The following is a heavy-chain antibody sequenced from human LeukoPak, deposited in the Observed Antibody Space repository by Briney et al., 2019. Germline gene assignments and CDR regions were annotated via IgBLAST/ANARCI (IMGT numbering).Heavy chain of an antibody. V-gene: IGHV3-23*01. J-gene: IGHJ4*02. Sequence: PGGSLRLSCAASGLTFSSYYMSWVRQAPGKGLEWVSALTSSGDGIFYADSVKGRFTISRDNAKDTLYLQMSSLRAEDTALYYRVIGVGNGWFPNWGQGTLVSVSS. D-gene: IGHD6-19*01. CDR1: GLTFSSYY. CDR3: VIGVGNGWFPN. CDR2: LTSSGDGI.